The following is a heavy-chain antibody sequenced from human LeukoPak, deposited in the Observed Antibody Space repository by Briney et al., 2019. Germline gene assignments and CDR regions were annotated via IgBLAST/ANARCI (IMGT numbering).Heavy chain of an antibody. CDR3: AKKGSNSFDF. D-gene: IGHD3/OR15-3a*01. CDR1: GFSFSSYA. J-gene: IGHJ4*02. Sequence: GGSLRLSCAASGFSFSSYAMSWVRQAPGKGLEWVSGISSGGSSSYYTDSVKGRFTISRDNSKNTLCLQMNSLRTEDTAVYYCAKKGSNSFDFWGQGTLVTVSS. CDR2: ISSGGSSS. V-gene: IGHV3-23*01.